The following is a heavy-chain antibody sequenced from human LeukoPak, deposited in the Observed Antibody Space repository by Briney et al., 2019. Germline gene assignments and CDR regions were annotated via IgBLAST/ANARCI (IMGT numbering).Heavy chain of an antibody. CDR2: MTPNSGNT. V-gene: IGHV1-8*01. D-gene: IGHD2-21*02. CDR1: GYTFTNYD. J-gene: IGHJ3*01. CDR3: AFCGGDCGGAFDV. Sequence: ASVKVSCKASGYTFTNYDINWLRQATEQGLEWMAWMTPNSGNTGHEQKFQGRVTMTRDISISTAYMELSSLRSEDTAVYYCAFCGGDCGGAFDVWGQGTMVTVSS.